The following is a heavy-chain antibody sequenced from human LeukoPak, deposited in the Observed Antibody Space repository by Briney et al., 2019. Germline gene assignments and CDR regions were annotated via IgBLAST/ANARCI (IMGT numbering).Heavy chain of an antibody. J-gene: IGHJ6*03. CDR2: VRSDGGEE. CDR1: GFIFSNFG. CDR3: AKGSKEVLFTRDHYMDV. V-gene: IGHV3-30*02. Sequence: GGSLRLSCAASGFIFSNFGMHWVRQAPGKGLEWVSFVRSDGGEEYYADPVKGRFTISRDNSKNTLYLQMNSLRLEDTAVYYCAKGSKEVLFTRDHYMDVWGKGTTVTISS. D-gene: IGHD3-3*01.